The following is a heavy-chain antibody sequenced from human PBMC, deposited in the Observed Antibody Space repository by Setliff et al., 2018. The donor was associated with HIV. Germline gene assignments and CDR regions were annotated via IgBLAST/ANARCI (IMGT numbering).Heavy chain of an antibody. D-gene: IGHD3-22*01. J-gene: IGHJ4*02. Sequence: KPGGSLRLSCAASGFTFSNAWMNWVRQAPGKGLEWVGRIKSKTDGGTADYAAPVRGRFTFSRDDSKNTVYLQMNSLKTEDTAVYYCATAPGYYDSSPFDWWGPGTLVTVS. V-gene: IGHV3-15*07. CDR2: IKSKTDGGTA. CDR3: ATAPGYYDSSPFDW. CDR1: GFTFSNAW.